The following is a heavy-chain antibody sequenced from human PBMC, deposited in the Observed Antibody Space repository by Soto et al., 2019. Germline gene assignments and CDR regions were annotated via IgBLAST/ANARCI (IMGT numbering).Heavy chain of an antibody. CDR1: GYTFTSYA. V-gene: IGHV1-3*01. CDR2: INAGNGNT. Sequence: ASVKVTCKAYGYTFTSYAMHWVRQAPGQRLEWMGWINAGNGNTKYSQRFQGRVTITRDTSASTAYMELSSLRSEDTAVYYCARDLAAFDPWGQGTLVTVPQ. J-gene: IGHJ5*02. CDR3: ARDLAAFDP.